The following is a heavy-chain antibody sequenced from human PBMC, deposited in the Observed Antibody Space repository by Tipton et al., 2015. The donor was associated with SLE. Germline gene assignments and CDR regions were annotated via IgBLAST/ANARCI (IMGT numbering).Heavy chain of an antibody. CDR3: ARGGFTIFGVVIGYFDY. D-gene: IGHD3-3*01. CDR1: GFTFDDYG. Sequence: SLRLSCAASGFTFDDYGMSWVRQAPGKGLEWVSGINWNGGSTGYADSVKGRFTISRDNAKNSLYLQMNSLRAEDTALYYCARGGFTIFGVVIGYFDYWGQGTLVTVSS. J-gene: IGHJ4*02. V-gene: IGHV3-20*04. CDR2: INWNGGST.